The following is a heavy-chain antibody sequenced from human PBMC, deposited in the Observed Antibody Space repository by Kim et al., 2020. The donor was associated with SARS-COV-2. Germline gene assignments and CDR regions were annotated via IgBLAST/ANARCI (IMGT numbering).Heavy chain of an antibody. Sequence: GGSLRLSCAASGFTFSSYAMHWVRQAPGKGLEWVAVISYDGSNKYYADSVKGRFTISRDNSKNTLYLQMNSLRAEDTAVYYCARAFGRGKVGYYYYGMDVWGQGTTVTVSS. V-gene: IGHV3-30*04. CDR2: ISYDGSNK. CDR3: ARAFGRGKVGYYYYGMDV. J-gene: IGHJ6*02. D-gene: IGHD3-16*01. CDR1: GFTFSSYA.